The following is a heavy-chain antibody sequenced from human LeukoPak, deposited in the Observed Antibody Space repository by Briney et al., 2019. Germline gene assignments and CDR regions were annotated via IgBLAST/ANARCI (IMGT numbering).Heavy chain of an antibody. V-gene: IGHV3-21*01. CDR1: GFTVSSNY. CDR3: ARDLQSVPQGAFDI. CDR2: ISSSSSYI. J-gene: IGHJ3*02. Sequence: GGSLRPSCAASGFTVSSNYMSWVRQAPGKGLEWVSSISSSSSYIYYADSVKGRFTISRGNAKNSLYLQMNSLRAEDTAVYYCARDLQSVPQGAFDIWGQGTMVTVSS. D-gene: IGHD4-11*01.